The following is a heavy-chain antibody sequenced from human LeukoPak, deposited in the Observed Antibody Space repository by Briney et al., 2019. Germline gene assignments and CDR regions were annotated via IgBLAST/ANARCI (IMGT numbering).Heavy chain of an antibody. V-gene: IGHV1-2*02. CDR3: ARDTLDYGGNPYYFDY. D-gene: IGHD4-23*01. Sequence: ASVEVSCKASGYTFTGYYMHWVRQAPGQGLEWMGWINPNSGGTNYAQKFQGRVTMTRDTSISTAYMELSRLRSDDTAVYYCARDTLDYGGNPYYFDYWGQGTLVTVSS. CDR2: INPNSGGT. CDR1: GYTFTGYY. J-gene: IGHJ4*02.